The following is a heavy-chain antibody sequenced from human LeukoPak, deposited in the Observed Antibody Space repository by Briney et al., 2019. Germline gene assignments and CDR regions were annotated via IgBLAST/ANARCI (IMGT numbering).Heavy chain of an antibody. J-gene: IGHJ4*02. D-gene: IGHD1-26*01. CDR3: AREFPGATRGSDF. Sequence: ASVKVSCKASGGTFSSYAISWVRQAPGQGLEWLGRIIPILGIANYAQKFQGRVTMTADTSTRTVYMELSSLRFEDTAAYYCAREFPGATRGSDFWGQGTLVTVSS. V-gene: IGHV1-69*04. CDR1: GGTFSSYA. CDR2: IIPILGIA.